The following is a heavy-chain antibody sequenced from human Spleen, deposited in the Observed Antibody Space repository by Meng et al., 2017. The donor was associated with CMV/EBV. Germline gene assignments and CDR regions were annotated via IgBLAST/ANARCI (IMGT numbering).Heavy chain of an antibody. CDR2: IYTSGST. V-gene: IGHV4-4*07. D-gene: IGHD3-10*01. Sequence: VQRQELGPGLGTPSETLPLTCTVSGGSISSYYWSWIRQPAGKGLEWIGRIYTSGSTNYNPSLKSRVTMSVDTSKNQFSLKLSSVTAADTAVYYCARDLPYENYYGSGSYPDYWGQGTLVTVSS. J-gene: IGHJ4*02. CDR3: ARDLPYENYYGSGSYPDY. CDR1: GGSISSYY.